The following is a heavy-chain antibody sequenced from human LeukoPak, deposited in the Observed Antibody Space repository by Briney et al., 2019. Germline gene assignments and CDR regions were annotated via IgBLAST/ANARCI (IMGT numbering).Heavy chain of an antibody. CDR3: ARGPYYYDSSGYYSNWFDP. CDR1: GFTVSSNY. V-gene: IGHV3-53*01. Sequence: QPGGSLRLSCAASGFTVSSNYMGWVRQAPGKGLEWVSVIYSGGSTYYADSVKGRFTISRDNSKNTLYLQMNSLRAEDTAVYYCARGPYYYDSSGYYSNWFDPWGQGTLVTVSS. J-gene: IGHJ5*02. D-gene: IGHD3-22*01. CDR2: IYSGGST.